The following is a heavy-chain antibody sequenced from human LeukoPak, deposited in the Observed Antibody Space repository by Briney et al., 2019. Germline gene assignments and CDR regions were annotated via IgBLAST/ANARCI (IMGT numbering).Heavy chain of an antibody. CDR3: AKLFLYGGNSVRGLPQH. CDR2: ISGSGGST. Sequence: PGGSLRLSCAASGFTFSSYAMSWVRQAPGKGLEWVSAISGSGGSTYYADSVKGRFTISRDNSKNTLYLQMNSLRAEDTAVYYCAKLFLYGGNSVRGLPQHWGQGTLVTVSS. V-gene: IGHV3-23*01. D-gene: IGHD4-23*01. J-gene: IGHJ1*01. CDR1: GFTFSSYA.